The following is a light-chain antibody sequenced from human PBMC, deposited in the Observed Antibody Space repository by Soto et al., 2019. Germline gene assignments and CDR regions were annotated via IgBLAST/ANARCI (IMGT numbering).Light chain of an antibody. J-gene: IGKJ1*01. CDR2: EAS. Sequence: DIQMTQSPSTLSASVGDRATITCRASQSIRSGLAWFQQKAGKAPKLLIYEASRVESGVPSRISGSGSGTEFTLTISSLQPDDFATYYCQQYTSYPWTFGQGTKVEIK. CDR1: QSIRSG. V-gene: IGKV1-5*03. CDR3: QQYTSYPWT.